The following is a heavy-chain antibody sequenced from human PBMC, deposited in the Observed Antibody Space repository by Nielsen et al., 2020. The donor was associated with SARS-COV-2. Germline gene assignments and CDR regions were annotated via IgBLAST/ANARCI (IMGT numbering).Heavy chain of an antibody. CDR2: IDWAYGK. CDR3: ARIKNGYSSGWYYDF. J-gene: IGHJ4*02. V-gene: IGHV2-70*01. Sequence: SGPTLVKPTQTLTLTCTFSEFSLNTSALCVTWIRQPLGKALERLALIDWAYGKYYKTSLKTRLTISKDTSKNQVVLTMTNMDPVDTATYYCARIKNGYSSGWYYDFWGQGIRVTVSS. CDR1: EFSLNTSALC. D-gene: IGHD6-19*01.